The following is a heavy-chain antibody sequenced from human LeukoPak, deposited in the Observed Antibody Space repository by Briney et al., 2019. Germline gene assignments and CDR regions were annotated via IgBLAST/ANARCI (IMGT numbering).Heavy chain of an antibody. Sequence: GRSLRLSCAASGFTFSSYDMYWVRHPTGKGLEWVSAIRTAGDTYYPGSVKGRFTISRENAKNSLYLQMNSLRAGDTAVYYCARVSNRWYYGMDVWGQGTTVTVSS. J-gene: IGHJ6*02. D-gene: IGHD4-11*01. V-gene: IGHV3-13*01. CDR1: GFTFSSYD. CDR2: IRTAGDT. CDR3: ARVSNRWYYGMDV.